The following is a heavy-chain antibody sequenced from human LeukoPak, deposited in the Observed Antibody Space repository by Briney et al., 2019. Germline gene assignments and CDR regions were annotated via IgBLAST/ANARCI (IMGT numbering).Heavy chain of an antibody. J-gene: IGHJ4*02. CDR3: AREPHYYDSSGYVLYFDY. V-gene: IGHV4-61*02. CDR2: IYTSGST. Sequence: PSQTLSLXCTVSGGSISSGSYYWSWIRQPAGKGLEWIGRIYTSGSTNYNPSLKSRVTISVDTSKNQFSLKLSSVTAADTAVYYCAREPHYYDSSGYVLYFDYWGQGTLVTVSS. CDR1: GGSISSGSYY. D-gene: IGHD3-22*01.